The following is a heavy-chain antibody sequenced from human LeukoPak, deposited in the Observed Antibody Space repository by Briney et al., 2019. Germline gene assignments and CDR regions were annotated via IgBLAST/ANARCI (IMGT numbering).Heavy chain of an antibody. V-gene: IGHV1-69*06. D-gene: IGHD5-12*01. J-gene: IGHJ4*02. CDR1: GGTFSSYA. CDR2: IIPIFGTA. CDR3: ARTVANSGYDLASLGY. Sequence: SVKVSCKASGGTFSSYAISWVRQAPGQGLGGMGGIIPIFGTANYAQKFQGRVTITADKSTSTAYMELTSMRSEDTAVYYCARTVANSGYDLASLGYWGQGTLVTVSS.